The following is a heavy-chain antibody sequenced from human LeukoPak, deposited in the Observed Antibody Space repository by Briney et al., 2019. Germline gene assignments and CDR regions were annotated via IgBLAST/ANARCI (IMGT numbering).Heavy chain of an antibody. V-gene: IGHV3-23*01. D-gene: IGHD2-21*01. CDR1: GFTFSSYA. CDR2: ISGSGGST. CDR3: ALLIRFSDWRRGCAFDI. Sequence: GGSLRLSCAASGFTFSSYAMSWVRQPPGKGLEGVSVISGSGGSTSYADPVKGRFIISRDNSKNTLYLQMNSLRAEDTAVYYCALLIRFSDWRRGCAFDIWGQGTMVTVSS. J-gene: IGHJ3*02.